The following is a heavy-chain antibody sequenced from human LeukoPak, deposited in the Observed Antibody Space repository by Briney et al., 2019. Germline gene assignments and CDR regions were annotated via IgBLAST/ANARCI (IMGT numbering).Heavy chain of an antibody. Sequence: GGSLRLSCAASGFRSSDYGMHWVRQAPGKGLEWLAVIWFDGSDKYYADSVEGRFTISRDNSKNTLYLQMNGLRAEDTALYYCARGRYSYGQTFCDYWGQGTLVTVSS. V-gene: IGHV3-33*01. CDR1: GFRSSDYG. CDR3: ARGRYSYGQTFCDY. D-gene: IGHD5-18*01. CDR2: IWFDGSDK. J-gene: IGHJ4*02.